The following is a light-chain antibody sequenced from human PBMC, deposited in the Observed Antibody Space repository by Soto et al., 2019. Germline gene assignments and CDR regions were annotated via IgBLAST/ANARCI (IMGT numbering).Light chain of an antibody. CDR2: KAS. J-gene: IGKJ2*01. V-gene: IGKV1-5*03. Sequence: DIQMTQSPSTLSASVGDRVTITCRACQSISSWLAWYQQKPGKAPNLLIYKASSLQSGVPSRFSGSGSGTEFTLTISSLQPDDLASYYCQQYNSFPYTFGQGTKLEIK. CDR1: QSISSW. CDR3: QQYNSFPYT.